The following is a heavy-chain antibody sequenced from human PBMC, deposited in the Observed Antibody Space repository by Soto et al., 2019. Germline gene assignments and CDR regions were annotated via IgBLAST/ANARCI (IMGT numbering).Heavy chain of an antibody. CDR1: GGSISSHGYS. CDR3: ASGDGDFQYYYGMDV. Sequence: QLQLQESGSGLVKPSQTLSLTCAVSGGSISSHGYSWNWIRQPPGKGLEWIGNILHNESSYYNPSLQSRATISVDRAKNHFSLKLSSVTDADTAVYYCASGDGDFQYYYGMDVWGLGTPVTVSS. V-gene: IGHV4-30-2*01. CDR2: ILHNESS. J-gene: IGHJ6*02. D-gene: IGHD4-17*01.